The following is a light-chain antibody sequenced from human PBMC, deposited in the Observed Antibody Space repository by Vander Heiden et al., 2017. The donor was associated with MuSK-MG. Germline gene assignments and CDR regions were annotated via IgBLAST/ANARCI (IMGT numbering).Light chain of an antibody. CDR1: QTIASY. J-gene: IGKJ1*01. Sequence: DIRMTQSPSSLSASVGDRVTITCRASQTIASYLNWYQQKPGKAPNLLIYAASHLQSGVPSRFSGSGSGADFTLTISNLQPEDFAIYYCQQTYFAHRTFGQGTKV. CDR3: QQTYFAHRT. V-gene: IGKV1-39*01. CDR2: AAS.